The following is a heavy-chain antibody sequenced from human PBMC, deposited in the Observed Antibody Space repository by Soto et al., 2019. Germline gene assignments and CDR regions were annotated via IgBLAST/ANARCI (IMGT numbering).Heavy chain of an antibody. V-gene: IGHV4-59*01. CDR3: ARDGGTTVVSRAFDM. CDR2: IYYSGST. Sequence: QVQLQESGPGLVKPSETLSLTCTVSGGSISSYYWSWIRQPPGKGLEWIGNIYYSGSTNYNPSLRSRVTISVETSKNPFALKMSAVTAAATEVYYCARDGGTTVVSRAFDMWGQGTMFTVSS. J-gene: IGHJ3*02. D-gene: IGHD4-17*01. CDR1: GGSISSYY.